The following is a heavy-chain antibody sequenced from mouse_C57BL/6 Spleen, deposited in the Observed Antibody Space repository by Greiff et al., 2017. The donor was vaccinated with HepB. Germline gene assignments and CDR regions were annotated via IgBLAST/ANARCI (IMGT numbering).Heavy chain of an antibody. CDR3: ARSLAWYFDV. Sequence: EVQRVESGGGLVKPGGSLKLSCAASGFTFSDYGMHWVRQAPEKGLEWVAYISSGSSTIYYADTVKGRFTISRDNAKNTLFLQMTSLRSEDTTMYYCARSLAWYFDVWGTGTTVTVSS. CDR2: ISSGSSTI. J-gene: IGHJ1*03. V-gene: IGHV5-17*01. CDR1: GFTFSDYG.